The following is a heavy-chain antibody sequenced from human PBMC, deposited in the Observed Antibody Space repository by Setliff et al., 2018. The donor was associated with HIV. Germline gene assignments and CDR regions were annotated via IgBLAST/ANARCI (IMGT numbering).Heavy chain of an antibody. D-gene: IGHD3-22*01. CDR2: ISAYNGNT. CDR3: ARGRTYDSSGYIGNWFDP. CDR1: GGTFRSYA. J-gene: IGHJ5*02. V-gene: IGHV1-18*01. Sequence: ASVKVSCKASGGTFRSYAFSWVRQAPGQGLEWMGWISAYNGNTNYAQKLQGRVTMTRDTSINTAYVELRSLRLDDTAVYFCARGRTYDSSGYIGNWFDPWGQGTLVTVSS.